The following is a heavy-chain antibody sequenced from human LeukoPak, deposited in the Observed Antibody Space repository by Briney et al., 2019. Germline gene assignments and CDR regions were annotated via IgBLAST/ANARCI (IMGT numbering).Heavy chain of an antibody. J-gene: IGHJ4*02. CDR3: ARGSSTRVDY. D-gene: IGHD2-2*01. V-gene: IGHV4-59*01. CDR2: IYYSGST. Sequence: PSETLSLTCTVSGGSISSYYWSWIRQPPGKGLEWIGYIYYSGSTNYNPSLKSRVTISVDTSKNQFSLKLSSVTAADTAVYYCARGSSTRVDYWGQGTLVTVSS. CDR1: GGSISSYY.